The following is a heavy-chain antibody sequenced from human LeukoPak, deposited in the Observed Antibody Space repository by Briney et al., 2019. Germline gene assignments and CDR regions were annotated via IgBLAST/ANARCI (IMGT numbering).Heavy chain of an antibody. J-gene: IGHJ5*02. CDR3: ARAGQWLETNWFDP. CDR1: GGSISSYY. Sequence: SETLSLTCTVSGGSISSYYWSWIRQPPGKGLEWIGYIYYSGHTNYNPSLKSRVTISVDTSKNQFSLKLTSVTAADTAVYYCARAGQWLETNWFDPWGQGTLVTVSS. CDR2: IYYSGHT. D-gene: IGHD6-19*01. V-gene: IGHV4-59*01.